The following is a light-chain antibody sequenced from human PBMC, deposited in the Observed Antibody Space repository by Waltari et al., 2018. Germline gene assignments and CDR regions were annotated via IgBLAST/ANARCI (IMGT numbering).Light chain of an antibody. J-gene: IGKJ2*01. CDR1: QSISSW. CDR2: KAS. CDR3: QQYNSYSPAT. V-gene: IGKV1-5*03. Sequence: DIQMTQSPSTLSASVGDRVPITCRASQSISSWLAWYQQKPGKAPKLLIYKASSLESGVPSRLSGSGSGTEFTLTISSLQPDDFATYYCQQYNSYSPATFGQGTKLEIK.